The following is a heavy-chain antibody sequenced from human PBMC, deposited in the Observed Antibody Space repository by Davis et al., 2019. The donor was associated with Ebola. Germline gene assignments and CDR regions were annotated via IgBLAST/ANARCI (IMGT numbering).Heavy chain of an antibody. CDR3: ARVESVGGGQQLGWFDP. D-gene: IGHD6-13*01. J-gene: IGHJ5*02. V-gene: IGHV3-53*01. CDR1: GFTVSSND. CDR2: IYSGGYT. Sequence: GESLKIPCAASGFTVSSNDVTWVRQAPGKGLEWVSVIYSGGYTYYTNSVRGRFTISRDNSENTLYLQMNSLRAEDTAVYYCARVESVGGGQQLGWFDPWGQGTLVTVSS.